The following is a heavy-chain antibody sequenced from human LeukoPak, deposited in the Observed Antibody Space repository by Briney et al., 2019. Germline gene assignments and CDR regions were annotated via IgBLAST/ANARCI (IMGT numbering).Heavy chain of an antibody. CDR2: INPSGGST. Sequence: ASVKVSCKASGYTFTSYYMHWVRQAPGQGLEWMGIINPSGGSTSYAQKFQGRVTITTDESTSTAYMELSSLRSEDTAVYYCARNRMGSDYYYYYMDVWGKGTTVTVSS. CDR1: GYTFTSYY. D-gene: IGHD3-10*01. V-gene: IGHV1-46*01. J-gene: IGHJ6*03. CDR3: ARNRMGSDYYYYYMDV.